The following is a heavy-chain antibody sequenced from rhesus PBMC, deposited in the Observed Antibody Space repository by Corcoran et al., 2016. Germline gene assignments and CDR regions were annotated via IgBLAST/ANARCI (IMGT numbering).Heavy chain of an antibody. J-gene: IGHJ5-1*01. CDR3: ARTYCSGTYCTIGYNRFDV. CDR2: ISGSGGST. Sequence: LQLQESGPGLVKPSETMSLTCAVSGGSISSNWWSWIPQPPGKGTEGIGRISGSGGSTSDNPSLKSRVTISTDTSKNQFSLRLSSVTAADTAVYYCARTYCSGTYCTIGYNRFDVWGPGVLVTVSS. V-gene: IGHV4-57*02. CDR1: GGSISSNW. D-gene: IGHD2-15*01.